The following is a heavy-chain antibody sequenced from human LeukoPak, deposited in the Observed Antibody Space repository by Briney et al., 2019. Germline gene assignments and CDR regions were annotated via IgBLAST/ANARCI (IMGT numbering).Heavy chain of an antibody. CDR1: GYTFTFYD. Sequence: ASVNLSSKASGYTFTFYDIQWVRQAAGQGLERMGWMNPHSGNTGYAQKFLGRITLTRNTSTSMAYMELTTLKSEDTAVYYCARGRRDVFDIWGQGTTVTVS. CDR3: ARGRRDVFDI. CDR2: MNPHSGNT. J-gene: IGHJ3*02. V-gene: IGHV1-8*03.